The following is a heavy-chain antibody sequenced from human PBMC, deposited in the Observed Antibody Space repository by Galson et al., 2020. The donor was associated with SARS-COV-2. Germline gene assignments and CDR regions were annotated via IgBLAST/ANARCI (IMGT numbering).Heavy chain of an antibody. CDR1: GFTFSTYG. CDR3: ARGHGSGGPDWFDP. J-gene: IGHJ5*01. CDR2: ITGSGDRT. D-gene: IGHD6-19*01. V-gene: IGHV3-23*01. Sequence: GESLKISCAASGFTFSTYGMSWVRQAPGRGLEWVSGITGSGDRTYYVDSVKGHFTISRDNSMNTLYLQLNSLRAEDTAMYYCARGHGSGGPDWFDPWGQGTLVTVSS.